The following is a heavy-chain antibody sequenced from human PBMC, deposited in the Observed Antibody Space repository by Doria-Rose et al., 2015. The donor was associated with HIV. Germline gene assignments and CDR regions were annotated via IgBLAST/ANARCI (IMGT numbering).Heavy chain of an antibody. Sequence: VQLVQSGAEVKKPGESLKISCQVSGYTFTNNWIAWVRQKPGKGLECMAIIYPGDSKTRYSPSFEGHVTISADKSTSTAFLQWNRLEASDTAIYYCATPSLYCSGGSCFWAHWGQGTLVTVSS. CDR1: GYTFTNNW. CDR2: IYPGDSKT. J-gene: IGHJ4*02. CDR3: ATPSLYCSGGSCFWAH. V-gene: IGHV5-51*01. D-gene: IGHD2-15*01.